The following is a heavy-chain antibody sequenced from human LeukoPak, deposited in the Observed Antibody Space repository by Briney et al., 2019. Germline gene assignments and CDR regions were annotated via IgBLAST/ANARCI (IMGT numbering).Heavy chain of an antibody. V-gene: IGHV1-24*01. CDR2: FDPEDGET. CDR1: GYTLTELS. J-gene: IGHJ4*02. CDR3: AKRGYSSGWYDY. D-gene: IGHD6-19*01. Sequence: ASVKVSCKVSGYTLTELSMHWVRQAPGKGLEGMGGFDPEDGETIYAQKFQGRVTMTEDTSTDTAYMELSSLRSEDTAVYYCAKRGYSSGWYDYWGQGTLVTVSS.